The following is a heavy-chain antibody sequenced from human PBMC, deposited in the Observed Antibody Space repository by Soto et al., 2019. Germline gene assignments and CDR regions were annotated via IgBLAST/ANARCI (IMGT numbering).Heavy chain of an antibody. CDR2: ISYDGSNK. Sequence: GGSLRLSCAASGFTFSSYGMHWVRQAPGKGLEWVAVISYDGSNKYYADSVKGRFTISRDNSKNTLYLQMNSLRAEDTAVYYCAKDWDIRELGGPFDPWGQGTLVTVSS. CDR1: GFTFSSYG. J-gene: IGHJ5*02. CDR3: AKDWDIRELGGPFDP. V-gene: IGHV3-30*18. D-gene: IGHD5-12*01.